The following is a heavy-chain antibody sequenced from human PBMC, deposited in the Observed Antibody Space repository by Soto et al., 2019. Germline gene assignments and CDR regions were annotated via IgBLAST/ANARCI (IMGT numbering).Heavy chain of an antibody. J-gene: IGHJ6*03. CDR1: GGSISSYY. CDR3: ARDGFTNDYCSGGSCYYYMDV. D-gene: IGHD2-15*01. V-gene: IGHV4-59*01. CDR2: IYYSGST. Sequence: SETLSLTCTVSGGSISSYYWSWIRQPPGKGLEWIGYIYYSGSTNYNPSLKSRVTISVDTSKNQFSLKLSSVTAADTAVYYCARDGFTNDYCSGGSCYYYMDVWGKGTTVTVSS.